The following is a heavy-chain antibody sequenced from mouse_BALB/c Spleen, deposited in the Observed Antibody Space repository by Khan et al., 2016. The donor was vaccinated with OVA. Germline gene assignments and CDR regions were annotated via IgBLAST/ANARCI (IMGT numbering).Heavy chain of an antibody. D-gene: IGHD2-10*01. CDR2: IWSDGST. CDR3: ARQPYYHYNIMDY. CDR1: GFSLTNYG. J-gene: IGHJ4*01. V-gene: IGHV2-6-1*01. Sequence: QVQLQQSGPGLVAPSQSLSITCTISGFSLTNYGVHWVRQPPGKGLEWLVVIWSDGSTTYNSALKSRLTISKDNSKRQVFLKMNSLQTDDTGMYFCARQPYYHYNIMDYWGQVTSVTVSS.